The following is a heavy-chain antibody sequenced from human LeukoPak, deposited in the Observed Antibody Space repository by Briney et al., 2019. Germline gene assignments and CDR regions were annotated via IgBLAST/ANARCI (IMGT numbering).Heavy chain of an antibody. V-gene: IGHV1-3*01. CDR1: GYTLTELS. CDR3: PRQYSNAFDI. J-gene: IGHJ3*02. D-gene: IGHD6-6*01. Sequence: GASVKVSCKVSGYTLTELSMHWVRQAPGQRLEWMGWINAGNGNTKYSQKFQGRVTITRDTSASTAYMELSSLRSEDTAVSYCPRQYSNAFDIWGQGTMVTVSS. CDR2: INAGNGNT.